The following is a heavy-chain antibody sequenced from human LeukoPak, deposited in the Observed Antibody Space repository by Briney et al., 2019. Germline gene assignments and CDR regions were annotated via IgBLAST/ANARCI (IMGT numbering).Heavy chain of an antibody. CDR2: IYYTGTT. D-gene: IGHD2-15*01. CDR1: GGSISNYY. V-gene: IGHV4-59*08. CDR3: ARHISGGATLD. Sequence: KPSETLSLTCTLSGGSISNYYCSWIRQPPRKGREWVGYIYYTGTTYYNPSLKSRVTISVDTSKNQFSLRLSSVTAADTAVYYCARHISGGATLDWGQGTLVTVSS. J-gene: IGHJ4*02.